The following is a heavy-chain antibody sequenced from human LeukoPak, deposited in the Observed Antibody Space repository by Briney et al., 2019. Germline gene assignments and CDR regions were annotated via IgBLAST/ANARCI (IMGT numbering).Heavy chain of an antibody. CDR1: GYTFTSYY. CDR2: INPSGGST. V-gene: IGHV1-46*01. Sequence: ASVKVSCKASGYTFTSYYMHWVRQAPGQGLEWMGIINPSGGSTSYAQKFQGRVTMTRDTSTSTVYMELSSLRSEDTAVYYCATETECSGGTCYSYGWFDPWGQGTQVIVSS. J-gene: IGHJ5*02. D-gene: IGHD2-15*01. CDR3: ATETECSGGTCYSYGWFDP.